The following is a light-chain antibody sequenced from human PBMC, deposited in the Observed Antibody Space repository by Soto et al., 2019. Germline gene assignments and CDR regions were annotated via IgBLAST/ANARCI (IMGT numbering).Light chain of an antibody. CDR3: QKYNTAPLT. Sequence: DVVMSPSPASLLASLAEEATINSYSSQRIVYISNNKNYLAWYQQKPGKVPKLLISGISTLQSGVPSRFSGSGYGTEFTLTISNLEPEDVATYYCQKYNTAPLTFGGGTKVDIK. V-gene: IGKV1-27*01. J-gene: IGKJ4*01. CDR2: GIS. CDR1: QRIVYISNNKNY.